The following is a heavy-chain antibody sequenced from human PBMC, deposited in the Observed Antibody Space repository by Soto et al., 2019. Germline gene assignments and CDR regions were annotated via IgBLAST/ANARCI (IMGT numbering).Heavy chain of an antibody. D-gene: IGHD3-22*01. J-gene: IGHJ4*02. CDR3: ARGVHYDSCGYYYFY. V-gene: IGHV1-69*01. Sequence: QVQLVQSGAEVKKPGSSVKVSCKASGGTFSSYAIDWVRQAPGQGLEWMGGIIPIFGTANYAQKFQGRITITANESTSTADMELRSLRYEDTAVYYCARGVHYDSCGYYYFYWGQGTLVTVSS. CDR2: IIPIFGTA. CDR1: GGTFSSYA.